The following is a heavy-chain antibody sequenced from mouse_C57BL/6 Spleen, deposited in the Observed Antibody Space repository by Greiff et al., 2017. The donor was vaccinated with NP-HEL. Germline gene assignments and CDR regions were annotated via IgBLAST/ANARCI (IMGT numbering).Heavy chain of an antibody. CDR2: IDPSDSDT. J-gene: IGHJ2*01. V-gene: IGHV1-52*01. CDR3: ARSLVYFDY. D-gene: IGHD6-2*01. CDR1: GYTFTSYW. Sequence: QVQLQQPGAELVRPGSSVKLSCKASGYTFTSYWMHWVKQRPIQGLEWIGNIDPSDSDTHYNQKFKDKATLTVDKSSSTAYMQLSSLTSEDSAVYYCARSLVYFDYWGQGTTLTVSS.